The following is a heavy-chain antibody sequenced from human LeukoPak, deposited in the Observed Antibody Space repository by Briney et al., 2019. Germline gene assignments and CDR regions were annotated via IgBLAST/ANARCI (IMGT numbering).Heavy chain of an antibody. D-gene: IGHD6-19*01. CDR3: ASAFSQWLVPFSADY. V-gene: IGHV3-21*01. CDR2: ISSSSSYI. J-gene: IGHJ4*02. CDR1: GFTFSSYS. Sequence: PGGSLRLSCAASGFTFSSYSMNWVRQAPGKGLEWVSSISSSSSYIYYADSVKGRFTISRDNAKNPLYLQMNSLRAEGTAVYYCASAFSQWLVPFSADYWGQGTLVTVSS.